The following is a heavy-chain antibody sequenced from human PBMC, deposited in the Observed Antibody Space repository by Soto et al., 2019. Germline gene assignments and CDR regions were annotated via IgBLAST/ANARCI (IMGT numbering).Heavy chain of an antibody. CDR1: GFSLSNARMG. J-gene: IGHJ4*02. CDR3: ARIDVDTAMVFDY. D-gene: IGHD5-18*01. V-gene: IGHV2-26*01. Sequence: QVTLKESGPVLVKPTETLTLTCTVSGFSLSNARMGVSWIRQPPGKALEWLAHIFSNDEKSYSTSLKSRLTISKDTSKSQVVLTMTNMDPVDTATYYCARIDVDTAMVFDYWGQGTLVTVSS. CDR2: IFSNDEK.